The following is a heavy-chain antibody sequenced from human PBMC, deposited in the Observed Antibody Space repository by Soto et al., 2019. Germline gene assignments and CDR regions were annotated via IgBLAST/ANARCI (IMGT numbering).Heavy chain of an antibody. D-gene: IGHD3-10*01. J-gene: IGHJ4*02. CDR2: IYYSGST. CDR3: ARDGAYGFGEPYFDY. CDR1: GGSISSYY. Sequence: PSETLSLTCTVSGGSISSYYWSWIRPPPGKGLEWIGYIYYSGSTNYNPSLKSRVTISVDTSKNQFSLKLSSVTAADTAVYYCARDGAYGFGEPYFDYWGQGTLVTVSS. V-gene: IGHV4-59*01.